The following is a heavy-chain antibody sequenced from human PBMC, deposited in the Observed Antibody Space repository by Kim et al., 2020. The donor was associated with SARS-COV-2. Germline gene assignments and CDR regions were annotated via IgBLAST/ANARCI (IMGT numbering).Heavy chain of an antibody. D-gene: IGHD3-22*01. J-gene: IGHJ3*02. V-gene: IGHV3-23*01. CDR2: ISGSGGST. CDR1: GFTFSSYA. CDR3: AKEYYDSSGYYLRWGAFDI. Sequence: GGSLRLSCAASGFTFSSYAMSWVRQAPGKGLEWVSAISGSGGSTYYADSVKGRFTISRDNSKNTLYLQMNSLRAEDTAVYYCAKEYYDSSGYYLRWGAFDIWGQGTMVTVSS.